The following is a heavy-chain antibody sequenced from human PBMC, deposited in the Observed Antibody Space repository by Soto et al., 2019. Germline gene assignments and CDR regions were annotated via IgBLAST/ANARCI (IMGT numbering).Heavy chain of an antibody. CDR1: GGSISSYY. D-gene: IGHD4-17*01. V-gene: IGHV4-59*01. Sequence: ETLSLTCTVSGGSISSYYWSWIRQPPGKGLEWIGYIYYSGSTNYNPSLKSRVTISVDTSKNQFSLELSSVTAADTAVYYCARAVGYGDYFYYYYGMDVWGQGTTVTVSS. CDR3: ARAVGYGDYFYYYYGMDV. CDR2: IYYSGST. J-gene: IGHJ6*02.